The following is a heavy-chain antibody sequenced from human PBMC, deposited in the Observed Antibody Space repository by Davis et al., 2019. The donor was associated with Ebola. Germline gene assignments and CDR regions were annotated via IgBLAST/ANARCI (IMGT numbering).Heavy chain of an antibody. CDR1: GGSFSDYS. Sequence: PSETLSLTCAVYGGSFSDYSWSCIRQPPGKGLEWIGEINHSGSTNYNPSLKSRVTISVDTFKNQFSLKLSSVTAADTAMFYCARHYGSGSYLSLDWFDPWGQGTLVTVSS. CDR3: ARHYGSGSYLSLDWFDP. D-gene: IGHD3-10*01. V-gene: IGHV4-34*01. CDR2: INHSGST. J-gene: IGHJ5*02.